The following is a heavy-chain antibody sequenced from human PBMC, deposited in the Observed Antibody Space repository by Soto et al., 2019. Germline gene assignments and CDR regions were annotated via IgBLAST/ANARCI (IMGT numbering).Heavy chain of an antibody. D-gene: IGHD1-26*01. CDR1: EGTFSSYA. CDR3: ARGSSGSYGDY. CDR2: IIPIFGTA. Sequence: SVKVSCKASEGTFSSYAISWVRQAPGQGLEWMGGIIPIFGTANYAQKFQGRVTITADESTSTAYMELSSLRSEDTAVYYCARGSSGSYGDYWGQGTLVTVSS. J-gene: IGHJ4*02. V-gene: IGHV1-69*13.